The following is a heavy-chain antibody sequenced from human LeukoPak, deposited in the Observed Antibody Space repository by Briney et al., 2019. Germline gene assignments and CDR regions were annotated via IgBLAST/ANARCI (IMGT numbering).Heavy chain of an antibody. J-gene: IGHJ4*02. CDR3: ARDLLGSTWYVWRDPYYFDY. CDR2: INPNSGGT. V-gene: IGHV1-2*02. D-gene: IGHD6-13*01. Sequence: GASVKVSCKASVYTFTGYYMHWVRQAPGQGLEWMGWINPNSGGTNYAQKFQGRVTMTRDTSISTAYMELSRLRSDDTAVYYCARDLLGSTWYVWRDPYYFDYWGQGTLVTVSS. CDR1: VYTFTGYY.